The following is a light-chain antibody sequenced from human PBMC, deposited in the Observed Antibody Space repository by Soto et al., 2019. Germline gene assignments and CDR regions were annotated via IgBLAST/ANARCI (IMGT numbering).Light chain of an antibody. CDR2: AAS. CDR1: QGISNY. V-gene: IGKV1-27*01. J-gene: IGKJ3*01. Sequence: DIQMTQSPSSLSASVGDRVTITCRASQGISNYLAWYQQKPGKVPKLLIYAASTLQSGVPSRFSGRGSGTDFTLTISSLQPEDVATYYCQKYNSASGFTFGPGTKVDIK. CDR3: QKYNSASGFT.